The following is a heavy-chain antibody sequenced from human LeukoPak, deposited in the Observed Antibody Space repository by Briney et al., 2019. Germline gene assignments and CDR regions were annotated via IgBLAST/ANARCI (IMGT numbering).Heavy chain of an antibody. Sequence: ASVKVSCKASGYTFTGYYMHWVRQAPGQGLEWMGWINPNSGGTNYAQKFQGRVTKTRDTSISTAYMELSRLRSDDTAVYYCARDYYDSSGYPVALDYWGQGTLVTVSS. CDR3: ARDYYDSSGYPVALDY. CDR2: INPNSGGT. V-gene: IGHV1-2*02. CDR1: GYTFTGYY. D-gene: IGHD3-22*01. J-gene: IGHJ4*02.